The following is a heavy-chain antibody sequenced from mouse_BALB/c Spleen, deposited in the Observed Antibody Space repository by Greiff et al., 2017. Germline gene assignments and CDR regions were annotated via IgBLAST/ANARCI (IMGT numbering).Heavy chain of an antibody. D-gene: IGHD2-2*01. Sequence: EVMLVESGGGIVKPGGSLKLSCAASGFTFSSYAMSWVRQTPEKRLEWVASISSGGSTYYPDSVKGRFTISRDNARNILYLQMSSLRSEDTAMYYCARGYGLYYFDYWGQGTTLTVSS. V-gene: IGHV5-6-5*01. CDR2: ISSGGST. CDR3: ARGYGLYYFDY. J-gene: IGHJ2*01. CDR1: GFTFSSYA.